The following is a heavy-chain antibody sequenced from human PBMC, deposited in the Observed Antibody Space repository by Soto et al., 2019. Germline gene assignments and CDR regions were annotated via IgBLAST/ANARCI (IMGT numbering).Heavy chain of an antibody. D-gene: IGHD3-3*01. J-gene: IGHJ4*02. V-gene: IGHV3-15*07. CDR1: GFAFSSAW. CDR3: PTSISGLVTGH. Sequence: EVQLVESGGALVEPGGSLTLSCAASGFAFSSAWMNWVRQAPGKGLEWVGRVRSNADGGTADYAAPVRGRFTFSRDDSKHTLFLQMSSLRTEDTAVYYCPTSISGLVTGHWGQGTLVTVSS. CDR2: VRSNADGGTA.